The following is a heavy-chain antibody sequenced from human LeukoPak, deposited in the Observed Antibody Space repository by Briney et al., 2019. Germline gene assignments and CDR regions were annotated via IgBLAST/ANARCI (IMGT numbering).Heavy chain of an antibody. CDR1: GGSICGFF. J-gene: IGHJ6*02. CDR2: ISYTGAT. CDR3: ARHDPVGYYQHGMDV. Sequence: SETLSLTCTVSGGSICGFFGMCIRHPPGRGGGFMGYISYTGATLYNPSLKSRVTMSVDTSKNQFSLKLSSVTAADTAVYYCARHDPVGYYQHGMDVWGQGTTVTVSS. D-gene: IGHD2-15*01. V-gene: IGHV4-59*08.